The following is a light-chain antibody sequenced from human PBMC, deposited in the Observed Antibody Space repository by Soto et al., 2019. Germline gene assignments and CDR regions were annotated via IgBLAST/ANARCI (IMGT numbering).Light chain of an antibody. CDR2: AAS. CDR3: QQTYSTPPLT. V-gene: IGKV1-9*01. J-gene: IGKJ4*01. CDR1: QGISSY. Sequence: IQLTQSPSSLSASVGDRVTITCRASQGISSYLAWYQQKPGKAPKLLIYAASTLQSGVPSRFSGSGSGTDFTLTISSLQPEDFATYYCQQTYSTPPLTFGGGTKVDI.